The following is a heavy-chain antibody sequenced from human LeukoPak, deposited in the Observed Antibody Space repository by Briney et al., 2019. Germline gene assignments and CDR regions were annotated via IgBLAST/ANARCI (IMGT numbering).Heavy chain of an antibody. D-gene: IGHD3-9*01. CDR3: ASRLTGYPYYFDY. CDR1: GGSISSSSYY. CDR2: IYYSGST. Sequence: SETLSPTCTVSGGSISSSSYYWGWIRQPPGKGLEWIGSIYYSGSTYYNPSLKSRVTISVDTSKNQFSLKLSSVTAADTAVYYCASRLTGYPYYFDYWGQGTLVTVSS. V-gene: IGHV4-39*07. J-gene: IGHJ4*02.